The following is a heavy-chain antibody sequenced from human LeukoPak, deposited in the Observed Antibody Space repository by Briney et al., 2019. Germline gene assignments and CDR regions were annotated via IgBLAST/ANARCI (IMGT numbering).Heavy chain of an antibody. Sequence: QAGGSLRLSCAASGFTFTDHWMHWVRQAPGKGLVWVSRIRSDGRDTNYADSVKGRFTISRDNAKNTLYLQMNSLGAEDTAVYYCGRDAVFGSGSIDYWGQGVLVTVSS. D-gene: IGHD3-10*01. V-gene: IGHV3-74*01. CDR3: GRDAVFGSGSIDY. J-gene: IGHJ4*02. CDR1: GFTFTDHW. CDR2: IRSDGRDT.